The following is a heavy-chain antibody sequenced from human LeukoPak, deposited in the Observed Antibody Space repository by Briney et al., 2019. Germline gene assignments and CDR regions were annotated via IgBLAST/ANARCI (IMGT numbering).Heavy chain of an antibody. CDR1: GYTFTGYY. V-gene: IGHV1-2*02. J-gene: IGHJ5*01. D-gene: IGHD1-14*01. CDR3: APERKGNARFDS. Sequence: ASVKVSCTTSGYTFTGYYMHWVRQAPGQGLEWMGWINPNSSVTNYAQRFQGRVTMTRDTSISAAYMELRWLTSDDTAVYYCAPERKGNARFDSWGQGTLVTVSS. CDR2: INPNSSVT.